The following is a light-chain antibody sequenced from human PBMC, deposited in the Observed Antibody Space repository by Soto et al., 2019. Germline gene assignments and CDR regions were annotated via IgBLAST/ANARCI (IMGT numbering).Light chain of an antibody. J-gene: IGKJ5*01. Sequence: EILLTQSPGALAVSPGEVATLSCRASQSGRDNLAWYQQKPGQAPRLLIYAASTWATGIPARFSGSGSGTEFTLTISSLQSEDFAVYYCQQYNNWPPITFGQGTRLEIK. CDR2: AAS. CDR3: QQYNNWPPIT. V-gene: IGKV3-15*01. CDR1: QSGRDN.